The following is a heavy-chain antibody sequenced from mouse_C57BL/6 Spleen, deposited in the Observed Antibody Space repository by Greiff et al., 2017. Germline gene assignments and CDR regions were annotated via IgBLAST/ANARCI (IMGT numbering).Heavy chain of an antibody. D-gene: IGHD4-1*01. CDR1: GFTFSDYG. CDR3: ARGAGTLYYYAMDY. J-gene: IGHJ4*01. CDR2: ISSGSSTI. V-gene: IGHV5-17*01. Sequence: VQLKESGGGLVKPGGSLKLSCAASGFTFSDYGMHWVRQAPEKGLEWVAYISSGSSTIYYADTVKGRFTISRDNAKNTLFLQMTSLRSEDTAMYYCARGAGTLYYYAMDYWGQGTSVTVSS.